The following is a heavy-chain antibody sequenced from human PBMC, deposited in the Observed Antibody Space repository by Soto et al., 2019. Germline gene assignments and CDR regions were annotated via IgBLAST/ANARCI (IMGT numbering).Heavy chain of an antibody. CDR2: INWNGGST. V-gene: IGHV3-20*01. J-gene: IGHJ3*02. CDR3: ARVTVTGTTKAFDI. CDR1: GFTFDDYG. D-gene: IGHD1-20*01. Sequence: GGSLRLSCAASGFTFDDYGMSWVRQAPGKGLEWVSGINWNGGSTGYADSVKGRFTISRDNAKNSLYLQMNSLRAEDTALYHCARVTVTGTTKAFDIWGQGTMVTVSS.